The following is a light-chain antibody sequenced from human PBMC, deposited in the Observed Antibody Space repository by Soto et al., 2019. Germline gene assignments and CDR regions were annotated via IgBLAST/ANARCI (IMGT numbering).Light chain of an antibody. CDR1: QGISSY. CDR2: AAS. V-gene: IGKV1-8*01. Sequence: AIRMTQSPSSFSASTGDRVTITCRASQGISSYLAWYQQKPGKAPKLLIYAASTLQSGVPSRFSGSGSGTDFTLTISCRQSEDVATYYCQQYYSYPLTFGGGTKVEIK. CDR3: QQYYSYPLT. J-gene: IGKJ4*01.